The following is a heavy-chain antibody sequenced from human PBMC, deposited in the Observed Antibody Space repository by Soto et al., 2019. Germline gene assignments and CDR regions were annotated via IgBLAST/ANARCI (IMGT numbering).Heavy chain of an antibody. CDR3: AKDYDFWSGYQFDY. Sequence: PGGSLRLSCAASGFTFSSYWMSWVRQAPGKGLEWVANIKQDGSEKYYVDSVKGRFTISRDNAKNSLYLQMNSLRAEDTALYYCAKDYDFWSGYQFDYWGQGTLVTVSS. V-gene: IGHV3-7*03. CDR1: GFTFSSYW. CDR2: IKQDGSEK. J-gene: IGHJ4*02. D-gene: IGHD3-3*01.